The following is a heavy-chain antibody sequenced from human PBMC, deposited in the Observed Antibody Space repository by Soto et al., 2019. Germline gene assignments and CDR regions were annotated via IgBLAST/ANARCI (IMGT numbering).Heavy chain of an antibody. Sequence: ASVKVSCKASGYTFTGYYMHWVRQAPGQGLEWMGWINPNSGGTNYAQKFQGWVTMTRDTSISTAYMELSRLRSDDTAVYYCARGANWNARYPTGFDIWGQGTMVTVSS. J-gene: IGHJ3*02. CDR3: ARGANWNARYPTGFDI. D-gene: IGHD1-1*01. CDR2: INPNSGGT. CDR1: GYTFTGYY. V-gene: IGHV1-2*04.